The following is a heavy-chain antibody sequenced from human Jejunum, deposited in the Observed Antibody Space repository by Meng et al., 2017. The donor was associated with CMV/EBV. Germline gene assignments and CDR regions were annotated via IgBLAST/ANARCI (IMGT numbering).Heavy chain of an antibody. CDR3: AKDSPILTV. D-gene: IGHD3-9*01. J-gene: IGHJ4*02. CDR1: GFTLRTYG. CDR2: ISYSGDGT. Sequence: EVQWLESGGGLVQPGGSLRLSCTASGFTLRTYGMSWVRQAPGKGLEWVSAISYSGDGTYYADSVKGRFTISRDNSKNTLYLQMNSLRAEDTAIYYCAKDSPILTVWGQGTLVTVSS. V-gene: IGHV3-23*01.